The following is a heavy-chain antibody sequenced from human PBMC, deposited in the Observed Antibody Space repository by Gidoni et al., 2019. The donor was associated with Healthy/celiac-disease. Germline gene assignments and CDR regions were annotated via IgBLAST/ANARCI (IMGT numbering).Heavy chain of an antibody. V-gene: IGHV3-11*01. CDR1: GFPFSDYY. CDR3: AREGYLGELSSDAFDI. CDR2: ISSSGSTI. Sequence: QVQLVESGGGLVKPGGSLRLSCAASGFPFSDYYMSWIRQAPGKGLEWVAYISSSGSTIYYADSVKGRFTISRDNAKNSLYLQMNSLRAEDTAVYYCAREGYLGELSSDAFDIWGQGTMVTVSS. J-gene: IGHJ3*02. D-gene: IGHD3-16*02.